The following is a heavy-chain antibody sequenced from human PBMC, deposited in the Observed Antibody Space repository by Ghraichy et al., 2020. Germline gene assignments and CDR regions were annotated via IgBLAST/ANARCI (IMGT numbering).Heavy chain of an antibody. CDR3: ARQTTAADVPGYYGLDV. CDR2: ISGDGSST. D-gene: IGHD4-17*01. V-gene: IGHV3-74*01. J-gene: IGHJ6*02. Sequence: GGSLRLSCAASAFSFSNYWMHWVRQAPGKGLVWVSRISGDGSSTNYADSVKGRFTISRDNAENTLYLQMNSLRVEDTAGYYCARQTTAADVPGYYGLDVWGQGTTVSVSS. CDR1: AFSFSNYW.